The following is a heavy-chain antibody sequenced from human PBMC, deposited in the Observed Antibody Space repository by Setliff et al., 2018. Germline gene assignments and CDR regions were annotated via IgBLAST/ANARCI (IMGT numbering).Heavy chain of an antibody. D-gene: IGHD6-13*01. Sequence: GGSLRLSCVASGFTFGSYAMSWVRQTPGKGLEWVSTISGSSVDTYYVDSVKGRFAISRDNAKNTLYLQMNSLGAEDTAVYYCARDSYTSPDYWGQGTLVTVSS. V-gene: IGHV3-23*01. J-gene: IGHJ4*02. CDR1: GFTFGSYA. CDR3: ARDSYTSPDY. CDR2: ISGSSVDT.